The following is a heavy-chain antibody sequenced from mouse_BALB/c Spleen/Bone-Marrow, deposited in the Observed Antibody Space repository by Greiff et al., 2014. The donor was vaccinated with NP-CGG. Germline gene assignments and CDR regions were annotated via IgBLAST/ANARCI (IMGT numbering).Heavy chain of an antibody. J-gene: IGHJ3*01. D-gene: IGHD2-10*02. V-gene: IGHV3-2*02. CDR1: GYSITSDYA. CDR3: AKGTPYDNSFAY. Sequence: EVKLQESGPGLVKPSQSLSLTCTVTGYSITSDYAWNWIRQFPGNKLEWMGYISYSGSTSYNPSLKSRISITRDTSKNQFFLQLNSVTTEDTATYYCAKGTPYDNSFAYWGQGTLVTVSA. CDR2: ISYSGST.